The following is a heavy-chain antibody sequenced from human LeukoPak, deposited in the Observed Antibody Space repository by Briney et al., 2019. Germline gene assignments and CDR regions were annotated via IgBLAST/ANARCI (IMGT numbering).Heavy chain of an antibody. J-gene: IGHJ4*02. CDR1: GDSISSSTYY. CDR2: IYYSGST. D-gene: IGHD3-3*01. V-gene: IGHV4-39*07. CDR3: ARDSYYDFWSGYYTDY. Sequence: PSETLSLTCSVSGDSISSSTYYWGWIRQSPGKGLEWLGSIYYSGSTYYNPSLKSRVTISVDTSKNQFSLKLSSVTAADTAVYYCARDSYYDFWSGYYTDYWGQGTLVTVSS.